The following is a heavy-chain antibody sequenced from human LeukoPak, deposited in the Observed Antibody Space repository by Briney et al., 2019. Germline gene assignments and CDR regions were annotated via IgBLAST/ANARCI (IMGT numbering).Heavy chain of an antibody. CDR2: IYYSGST. V-gene: IGHV4-59*01. CDR1: GGSISSYY. J-gene: IGHJ4*02. D-gene: IGHD6-19*01. Sequence: SETLSLTCTVSGGSISSYYWSWIRQPPGKGLEWIGYIYYSGSTNYNPSLKSRVTISVDTSKNQFSLKLSSVTAADTAVYYCARSAGRQWLGNWGQGTLVTVSS. CDR3: ARSAGRQWLGN.